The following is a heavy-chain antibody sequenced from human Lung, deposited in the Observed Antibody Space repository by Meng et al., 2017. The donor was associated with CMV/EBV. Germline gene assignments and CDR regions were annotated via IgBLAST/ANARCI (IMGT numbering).Heavy chain of an antibody. D-gene: IGHD5-18*01. CDR2: IYWDDDK. CDR3: SHSRGHSYEYFDY. Sequence: KESGTTLVKPKQTLKMTFRFSGFSFSTSGVSVGWIRQPPGKALDWLALIYWDDDKRYSPSLKSRLTIIKYTSKSQLVLTMTNMDPVDTATYYCSHSRGHSYEYFDYWGQGTLVTVSS. V-gene: IGHV2-5*02. J-gene: IGHJ4*02. CDR1: GFSFSTSGVS.